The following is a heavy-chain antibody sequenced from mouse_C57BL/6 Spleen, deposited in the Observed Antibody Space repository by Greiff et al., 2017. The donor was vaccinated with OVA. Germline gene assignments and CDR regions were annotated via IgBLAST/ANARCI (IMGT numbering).Heavy chain of an antibody. D-gene: IGHD2-4*01. CDR1: GFTFSSYA. CDR3: ARYYDEDYFDY. CDR2: ISDGGSYT. Sequence: EVQLVESGGGLVKPGGSLKLSCAASGFTFSSYAMSWVRQTPEKRLEWVATISDGGSYTYYPDNVKGRFTISRDNAKNNLYLQMSHLKSEDTAMYYCARYYDEDYFDYWGQGTTLTVSS. V-gene: IGHV5-4*01. J-gene: IGHJ2*01.